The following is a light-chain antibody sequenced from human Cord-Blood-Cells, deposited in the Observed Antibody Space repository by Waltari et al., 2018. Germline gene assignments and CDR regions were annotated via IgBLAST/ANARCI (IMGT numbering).Light chain of an antibody. CDR2: EGS. CDR1: SSDVGSYNL. J-gene: IGLJ2*01. V-gene: IGLV2-23*01. CDR3: CSYAGSSTVV. Sequence: QSALTQPASVSGSPGQSITISCTGTSSDVGSYNLVSWYQQHPGKAPKLMIYEGSKRPSGFSNRFPGSKSGNTASLTISGLQAEDEADYYCCSYAGSSTVVFGGGTKLTVL.